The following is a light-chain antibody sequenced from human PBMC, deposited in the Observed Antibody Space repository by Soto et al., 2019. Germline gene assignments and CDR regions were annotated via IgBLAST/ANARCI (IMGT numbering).Light chain of an antibody. CDR3: CSYASSGTSVL. Sequence: QSALTQPASVSGSPGQSITISCTGTISDVGSYDLVSWYQQHPGKAPKLIIYEVFKRPSGISHRFSGSKSGNTASLTISGLQAEDEAEYSCCSYASSGTSVLFGGGTKLTVL. J-gene: IGLJ2*01. CDR1: ISDVGSYDL. V-gene: IGLV2-23*02. CDR2: EVF.